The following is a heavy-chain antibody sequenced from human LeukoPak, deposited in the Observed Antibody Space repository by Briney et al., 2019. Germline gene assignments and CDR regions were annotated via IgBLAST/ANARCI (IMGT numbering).Heavy chain of an antibody. Sequence: ASVKVSCKASGYTFTSYAMNWVRQAPGQGLEWMGWINTNTGNPTYAQGFTGRFVFSLDTSVSTAYLQISSLKAEDTAVYYCARDQSSNWSYYYYMDVWGKGTTVTVSS. CDR3: ARDQSSNWSYYYYMDV. V-gene: IGHV7-4-1*02. CDR2: INTNTGNP. J-gene: IGHJ6*03. D-gene: IGHD6-13*01. CDR1: GYTFTSYA.